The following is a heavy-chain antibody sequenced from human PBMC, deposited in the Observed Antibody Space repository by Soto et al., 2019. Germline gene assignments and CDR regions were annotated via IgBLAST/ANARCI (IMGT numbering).Heavy chain of an antibody. Sequence: PSETLSLTCTVSGGSISSGDYYWSWIRQPPGKGLEWIGYIYYSGSTYYNPSLKSRVTISVGTSKNQFSLKLSSVTAADTAVYYCAREAGWELPVDYYGMDVWGQGTTVTVSS. D-gene: IGHD1-26*01. CDR1: GGSISSGDYY. CDR3: AREAGWELPVDYYGMDV. CDR2: IYYSGST. V-gene: IGHV4-30-4*01. J-gene: IGHJ6*02.